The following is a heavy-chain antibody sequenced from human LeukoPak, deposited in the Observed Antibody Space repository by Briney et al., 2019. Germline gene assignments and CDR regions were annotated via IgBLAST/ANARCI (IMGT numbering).Heavy chain of an antibody. CDR2: IYHSGST. D-gene: IGHD6-13*01. CDR3: ARAGSIAAAGTVDY. Sequence: SETLSLTCVVSGGSFGSYHWSWIRQPPGKGLEWIGSIYHSGSTYYNPSLKSRVTISVDTTKNQFSLKLSSVTAADTAVYYCARAGSIAAAGTVDYWGQGTLVTVSS. J-gene: IGHJ4*02. CDR1: GGSFGSYH. V-gene: IGHV4-34*01.